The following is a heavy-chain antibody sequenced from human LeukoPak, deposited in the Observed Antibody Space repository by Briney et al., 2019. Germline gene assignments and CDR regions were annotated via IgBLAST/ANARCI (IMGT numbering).Heavy chain of an antibody. CDR3: AKSIVVVTYQFDY. Sequence: GGSLRLSCAASGFTFSDYYMSWIRQAPGKGLECVSYISSSGSTIYYADSVKGRFTISRDNAKNSLYLQMNSLRAEDTAVYYCAKSIVVVTYQFDYWGQGTLVTVSS. CDR2: ISSSGSTI. V-gene: IGHV3-11*01. J-gene: IGHJ4*02. D-gene: IGHD3-22*01. CDR1: GFTFSDYY.